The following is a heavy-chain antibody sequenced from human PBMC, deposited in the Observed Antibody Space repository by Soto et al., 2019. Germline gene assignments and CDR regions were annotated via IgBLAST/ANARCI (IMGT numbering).Heavy chain of an antibody. D-gene: IGHD3-10*01. J-gene: IGHJ4*02. CDR3: ARLWVGELSPHFDY. Sequence: SETLSLTCAVSGGSISSGGYSWSWIRQPPGKGLEWIGYIYHSGSTYYNPSLKSRVTISVDRSKNQFSLKLSSVTAADTAVYYCARLWVGELSPHFDYWGQGTLVTVSS. CDR1: GGSISSGGYS. V-gene: IGHV4-30-2*01. CDR2: IYHSGST.